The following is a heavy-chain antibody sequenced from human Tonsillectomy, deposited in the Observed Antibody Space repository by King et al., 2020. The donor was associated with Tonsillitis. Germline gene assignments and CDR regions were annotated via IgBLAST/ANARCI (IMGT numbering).Heavy chain of an antibody. CDR1: GFTFKNYA. CDR2: ISSGGST. CDR3: AKVADASGGYSIDY. Sequence: DVQLVESGGGLVQPGGSLRFSCAASGFTFKNYAMTWVRQAPGKGLDWVSHISSGGSTYYADSVKGRFTISRDNSKNTLYLQMNSLRAEDTAVYYCAKVADASGGYSIDYWGQGALVTVSS. J-gene: IGHJ4*02. V-gene: IGHV3-23*04. D-gene: IGHD3-10*01.